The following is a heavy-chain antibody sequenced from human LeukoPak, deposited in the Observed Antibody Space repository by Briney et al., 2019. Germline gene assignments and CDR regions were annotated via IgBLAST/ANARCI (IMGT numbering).Heavy chain of an antibody. CDR1: GYTFTSYA. CDR3: ARDEVVPAAIDY. CDR2: INAGNGNT. Sequence: GASVKVSCKASGYTFTSYAMHWVRQAPGQRLEWMGWINAGNGNTKYSQKFQGRVTITRDTSASTAYMELSSLRSEDTAMYYCARDEVVPAAIDYWGQGTLVTVSS. D-gene: IGHD2-2*02. J-gene: IGHJ4*02. V-gene: IGHV1-3*01.